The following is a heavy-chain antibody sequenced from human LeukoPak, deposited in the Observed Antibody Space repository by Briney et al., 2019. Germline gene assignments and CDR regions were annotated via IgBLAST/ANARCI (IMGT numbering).Heavy chain of an antibody. D-gene: IGHD5-24*01. V-gene: IGHV4-39*07. CDR2: IYYSGST. CDR3: ARAEKGLRRSDGYSHDAFDI. Sequence: SETLSLTCTVSGGSISSSSYYWGWIRQPPGKGLEWIGSIYYSGSTYYNPSLKSRVTISVDTSKNQFSLKLSSVTAADTAVYYCARAEKGLRRSDGYSHDAFDIWGQGTMVTVSS. CDR1: GGSISSSSYY. J-gene: IGHJ3*02.